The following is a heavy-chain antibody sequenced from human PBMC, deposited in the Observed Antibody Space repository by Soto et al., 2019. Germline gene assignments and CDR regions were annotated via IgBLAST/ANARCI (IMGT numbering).Heavy chain of an antibody. CDR2: IYYSGST. CDR3: ARRSGSSWSSYYYYGMDV. Sequence: SETLSLTCTVSGGSISSGGYYWSWIRQHPGKGLEWIGYIYYSGSTYYNPSLKSRVTISVDTSKNQFSLKLSSVTAADTAVYYCARRSGSSWSSYYYYGMDVWGQGTTVTVSS. V-gene: IGHV4-31*03. D-gene: IGHD6-13*01. J-gene: IGHJ6*02. CDR1: GGSISSGGYY.